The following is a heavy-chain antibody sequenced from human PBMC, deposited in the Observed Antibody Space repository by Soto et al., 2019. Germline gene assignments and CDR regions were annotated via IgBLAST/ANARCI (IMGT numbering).Heavy chain of an antibody. D-gene: IGHD6-13*01. CDR3: ARVGIAAAGFESKWFDP. CDR1: GGSISSSSYY. Sequence: SETLSLTCTVSGGSISSSSYYWGWIRQPPGKGLEWIGSIYYSGSTYYNPSLKSRVTISVDTSKNQFSLKLSSVTAADTAVYYCARVGIAAAGFESKWFDPWGQGTLVTVS. CDR2: IYYSGST. V-gene: IGHV4-39*01. J-gene: IGHJ5*02.